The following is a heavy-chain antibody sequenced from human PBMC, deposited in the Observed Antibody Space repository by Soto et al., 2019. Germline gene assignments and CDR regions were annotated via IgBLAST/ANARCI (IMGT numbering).Heavy chain of an antibody. V-gene: IGHV4-38-2*01. J-gene: IGHJ4*02. CDR3: ARARIVVAGTIVDY. D-gene: IGHD6-19*01. CDR2: IYHSGDT. CDR1: GYSLTSGYY. Sequence: SETLSLTCAVSGYSLTSGYYCGFIRQPPGKGLERIGSIYHSGDTYYNPSLKSRVTISVDTSKNHFSLKLTSVTAADTAVYYCARARIVVAGTIVDYWGQGTLVTVSS.